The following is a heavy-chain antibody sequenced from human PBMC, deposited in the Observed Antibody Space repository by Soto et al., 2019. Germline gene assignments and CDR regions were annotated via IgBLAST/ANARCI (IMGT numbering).Heavy chain of an antibody. J-gene: IGHJ4*02. CDR2: IYPSGST. D-gene: IGHD3-22*01. CDR3: ARVESSGYFLDY. V-gene: IGHV4-30-2*01. CDR1: GGSINSGGNS. Sequence: QLQLQESGSGLVKPSQTLSLTCVVSGGSINSGGNSWSWIRQPPGKGLEWIGYIYPSGSTYYNPSLKSRVTMSVDRSKNQFSLKLSSVTAADTAVYYCARVESSGYFLDYWGQGTLVTVSS.